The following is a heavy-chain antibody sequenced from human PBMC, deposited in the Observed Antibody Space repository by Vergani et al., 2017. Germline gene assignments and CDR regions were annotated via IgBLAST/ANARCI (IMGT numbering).Heavy chain of an antibody. CDR2: IYYSGST. CDR3: ARDSRGYAIDY. D-gene: IGHD2-2*01. V-gene: IGHV4-59*01. Sequence: QVQLQESGPGLVKPSETLSLTCTVSGGSISSYYWSWIRQPPGKGLEWIGYIYYSGSTNYNPSLKSRVTISVDTSKNQFSLKLSSVTAADTAVYYCARDSRGYAIDYWGQGTLVTVSS. J-gene: IGHJ4*02. CDR1: GGSISSYY.